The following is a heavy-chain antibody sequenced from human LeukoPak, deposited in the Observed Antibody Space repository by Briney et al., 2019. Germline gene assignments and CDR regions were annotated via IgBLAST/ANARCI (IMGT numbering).Heavy chain of an antibody. V-gene: IGHV3-74*01. D-gene: IGHD1-26*01. Sequence: GGSLRLSCAASGFTFSNYWMHWVRQAPGKGLVWVSRINSHGSSTSYADSVKGRFTISRDNAKNTLFVQMNSLRVEDTAVYYCARIGAATHAFDIWGQGTMVTVSS. CDR2: INSHGSST. J-gene: IGHJ3*02. CDR1: GFTFSNYW. CDR3: ARIGAATHAFDI.